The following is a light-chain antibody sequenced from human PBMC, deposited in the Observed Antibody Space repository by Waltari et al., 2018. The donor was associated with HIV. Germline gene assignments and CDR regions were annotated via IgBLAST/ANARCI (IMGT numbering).Light chain of an antibody. CDR2: DVT. Sequence: QSALTQPASVSGSPGQSITISCSGTSSDISTYDFVSWYQKHPAKAPKLLIYDVTARPSGVSRLFSGSKSGSTASLTISSIQADDEADYYCSSYTTANTVVFGPGTKLSVL. V-gene: IGLV2-14*03. CDR1: SSDISTYDF. J-gene: IGLJ2*01. CDR3: SSYTTANTVV.